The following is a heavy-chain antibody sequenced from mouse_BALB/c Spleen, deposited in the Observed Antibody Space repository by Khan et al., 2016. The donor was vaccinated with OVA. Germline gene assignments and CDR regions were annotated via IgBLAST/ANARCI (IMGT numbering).Heavy chain of an antibody. CDR1: GFNIKDYY. CDR2: IDPENGNT. J-gene: IGHJ3*01. V-gene: IGHV14-1*02. CDR3: ARRGYGNYWFAY. D-gene: IGHD2-1*01. Sequence: VQLKQSGAELVRPGALVKLSCKASGFNIKDYYMLWVKQRPEQGLEWIGWIDPENGNTIYDPKFQAKASITADTSSNTAYLQLSSLTSEDTAVEYCARRGYGNYWFAYRGQGTLVTVAA.